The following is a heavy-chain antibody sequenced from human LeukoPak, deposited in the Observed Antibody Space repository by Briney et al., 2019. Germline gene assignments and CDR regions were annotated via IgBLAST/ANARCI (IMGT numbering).Heavy chain of an antibody. CDR3: ARAVVVAATYFSRYNWFDP. CDR2: INHSGST. CDR1: GGSFSGYY. V-gene: IGHV4-34*01. D-gene: IGHD2-15*01. Sequence: SETLSLTCAVYGGSFSGYYRSWIRQPPGKGLEWIGEINHSGSTNYNPSLKSRVTISVDTSKNQFSLKLSSVTAADTAVYYCARAVVVAATYFSRYNWFDPWGQGTLVTVSS. J-gene: IGHJ5*02.